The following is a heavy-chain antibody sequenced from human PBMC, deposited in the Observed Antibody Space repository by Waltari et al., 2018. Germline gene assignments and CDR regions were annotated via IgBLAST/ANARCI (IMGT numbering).Heavy chain of an antibody. Sequence: EEHLLESGGGLAQPGGSLRLSCAASGFNFISYALSWVRQAPGKGLEWVSGISDGGVLRKYADSVKGRFTVSRDNSETTVFLHLTSLRAEDTAIYYCARHLYSIDYLELAKWGQGTLVTVSS. D-gene: IGHD3-22*01. J-gene: IGHJ4*02. CDR1: GFNFISYA. V-gene: IGHV3-23*01. CDR2: ISDGGVLR. CDR3: ARHLYSIDYLELAK.